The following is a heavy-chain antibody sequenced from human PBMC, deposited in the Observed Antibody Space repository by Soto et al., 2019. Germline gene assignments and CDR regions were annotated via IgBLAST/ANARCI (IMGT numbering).Heavy chain of an antibody. D-gene: IGHD2-2*01. V-gene: IGHV4-4*07. Sequence: SETLSLTCTVSGGSISSYYWSWIRQPAGKGLEWIGRIYTSGSTNYNPSLKSRVTMSVDTSKNQFSLKLSSVTAADTAVYYCARACSSNSCYDVFDYWGQGALVTVSS. CDR1: GGSISSYY. J-gene: IGHJ4*02. CDR2: IYTSGST. CDR3: ARACSSNSCYDVFDY.